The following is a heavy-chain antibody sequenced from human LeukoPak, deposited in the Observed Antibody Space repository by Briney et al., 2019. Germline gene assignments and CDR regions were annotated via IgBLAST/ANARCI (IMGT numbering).Heavy chain of an antibody. CDR2: IRSKAYGGTT. J-gene: IGHJ4*02. D-gene: IGHD3-10*01. V-gene: IGHV3-49*04. CDR3: TRDTNYYGSGSYFDY. Sequence: GGSLRLSCTASGFTFGDYAMSWVRQAPGKGLEWVGFIRSKAYGGTTEYAASVKGRFTISRDDSKSIAYLQMNSLKTEDTAVYYCTRDTNYYGSGSYFDYWGQGTLVTVSS. CDR1: GFTFGDYA.